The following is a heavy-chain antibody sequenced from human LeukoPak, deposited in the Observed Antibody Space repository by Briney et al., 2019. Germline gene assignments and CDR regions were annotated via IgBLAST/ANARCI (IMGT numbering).Heavy chain of an antibody. V-gene: IGHV3-43*02. J-gene: IGHJ3*02. CDR3: ARGSSGHQGAFDI. D-gene: IGHD3-22*01. Sequence: GGSLRLSCAASGFTLSSYAMHWVRQAPGKGLEWVSLISGDGGSTYYADSVKGRFTISRDNSKNSLYLQMNSLRTEDTALYYCARGSSGHQGAFDIWGQGTMVTVSS. CDR1: GFTLSSYA. CDR2: ISGDGGST.